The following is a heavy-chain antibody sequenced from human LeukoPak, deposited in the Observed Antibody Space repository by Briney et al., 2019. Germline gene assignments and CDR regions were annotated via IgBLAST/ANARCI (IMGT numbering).Heavy chain of an antibody. J-gene: IGHJ4*02. CDR2: IRYDGSNK. D-gene: IGHD2-2*01. Sequence: GGSLRLPCAASGFTFSSYGMHWVRQAPGKGLEWVAFIRYDGSNKYYADSVKGRFTISRDNSKNTLYLQMNSLRAEDTAVYYCAKSDCSSTSCYGIDYWGQGTLVTVSP. CDR1: GFTFSSYG. CDR3: AKSDCSSTSCYGIDY. V-gene: IGHV3-30*02.